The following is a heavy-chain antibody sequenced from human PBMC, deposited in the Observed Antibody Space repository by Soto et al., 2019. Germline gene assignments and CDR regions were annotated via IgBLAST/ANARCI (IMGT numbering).Heavy chain of an antibody. CDR2: ISYDGSNK. J-gene: IGHJ5*02. D-gene: IGHD3-22*01. CDR1: GFTFSSYA. CDR3: AKGVSDSSALPGS. Sequence: AQLLESGGGLVQPGGSLRLSCAASGFTFSSYAMSWVRQAPGKGLEWVAVISYDGSNKYYADSVKGRFTISRDNSKNTLYLQMNSLRAEDTAVYYCAKGVSDSSALPGSWGQGTLVTVSS. V-gene: IGHV3-30*18.